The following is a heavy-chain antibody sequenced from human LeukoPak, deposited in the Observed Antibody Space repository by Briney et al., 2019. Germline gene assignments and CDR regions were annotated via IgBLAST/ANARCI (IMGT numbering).Heavy chain of an antibody. CDR3: ARDRQGIVGATGFDY. D-gene: IGHD1-26*01. V-gene: IGHV4-30-4*08. Sequence: SQTLSLTCTVPTDSFTSGDFYWSWIRQPPGKGLEWLGYISYSGSTDFNPSLKSRIIMSLDTSKNQFSLNLTSVSVADTAVYYCARDRQGIVGATGFDYWGRGTLVTVSS. CDR2: ISYSGST. J-gene: IGHJ4*02. CDR1: TDSFTSGDFY.